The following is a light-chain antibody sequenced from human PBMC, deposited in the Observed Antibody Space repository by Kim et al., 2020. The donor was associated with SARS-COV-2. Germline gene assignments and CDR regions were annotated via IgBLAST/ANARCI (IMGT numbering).Light chain of an antibody. J-gene: IGKJ1*01. CDR2: GAS. Sequence: SPGERATLSRRASQSVSSNLAWYQQNPGQAPRLLTYGASTRATGIPARFSGSGSGTEFTLTISSLQSEEFAVYYCQQYNNWPPWTFGQGTKVDIK. CDR1: QSVSSN. CDR3: QQYNNWPPWT. V-gene: IGKV3-15*01.